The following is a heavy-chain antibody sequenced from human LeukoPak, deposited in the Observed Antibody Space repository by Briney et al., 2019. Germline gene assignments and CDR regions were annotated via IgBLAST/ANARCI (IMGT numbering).Heavy chain of an antibody. CDR2: ISSSGGLI. D-gene: IGHD3-10*01. Sequence: PGGSLRLSCTASGFTFSSYSMNWVRQAPGKGLDWVSYISSSGGLIYYADSVKGRFTISRDNAQNSLYLQMNSLRAEDTAVYYCASTMDGGYYYYMDVWGKGTTVTISS. J-gene: IGHJ6*03. V-gene: IGHV3-48*04. CDR1: GFTFSSYS. CDR3: ASTMDGGYYYYMDV.